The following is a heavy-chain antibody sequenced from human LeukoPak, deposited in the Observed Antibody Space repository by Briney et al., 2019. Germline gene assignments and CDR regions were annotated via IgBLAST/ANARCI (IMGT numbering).Heavy chain of an antibody. V-gene: IGHV1-46*01. D-gene: IGHD1-26*01. Sequence: ASVKVSCKASGYTFTRYYMHWVRQAPGQGLEWMGIINPSGGSTSYAQKFQGRVTMTRDTSTSTVYMELSSLRSEDTDVYYCARDTSTRFVGEGMDVWGQGTTVTVSS. CDR3: ARDTSTRFVGEGMDV. CDR2: INPSGGST. CDR1: GYTFTRYY. J-gene: IGHJ6*02.